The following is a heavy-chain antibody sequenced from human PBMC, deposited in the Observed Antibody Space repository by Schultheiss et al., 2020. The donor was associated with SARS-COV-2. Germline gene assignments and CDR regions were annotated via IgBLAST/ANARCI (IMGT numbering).Heavy chain of an antibody. D-gene: IGHD3-9*01. CDR2: ISAYNGNT. J-gene: IGHJ6*02. CDR3: ASVVDGWVRRYYGMDV. V-gene: IGHV1-18*04. Sequence: ASVKVSCKASGYTFTSYYMHWVRQAPGQGLEWMGWISAYNGNTNYAQKLQGRVTMTTDTSTSTAYMELRSLRSDDTAVYYCASVVDGWVRRYYGMDVWGQGTTVTVSS. CDR1: GYTFTSYY.